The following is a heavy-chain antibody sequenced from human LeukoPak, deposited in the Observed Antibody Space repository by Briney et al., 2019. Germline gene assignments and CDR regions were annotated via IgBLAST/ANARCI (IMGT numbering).Heavy chain of an antibody. CDR2: ICSDGNTK. CDR3: VTDPPSSGWAFDY. D-gene: IGHD6-19*01. CDR1: GFNLKVYA. Sequence: GGSLRLSCATSGFNLKVYAMHWVRQAPGKGLEWVAMICSDGNTKFYEHSVRGRFSISRDDSKNTLYLQMNTLRAEDTALYYCVTDPPSSGWAFDYWGQGTLVTVSS. V-gene: IGHV3-33*01. J-gene: IGHJ4*02.